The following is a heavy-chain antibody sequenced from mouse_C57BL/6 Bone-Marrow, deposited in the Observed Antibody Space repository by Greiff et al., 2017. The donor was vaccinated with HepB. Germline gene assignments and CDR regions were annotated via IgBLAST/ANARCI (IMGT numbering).Heavy chain of an antibody. D-gene: IGHD1-1*01. J-gene: IGHJ1*01. CDR3: ARGVTTVVEWYFDV. V-gene: IGHV5-12*01. CDR1: GFTFSDYY. CDR2: ISNGGGST. Sequence: EVKVVESGGGLVQPGGSLKLSCAASGFTFSDYYMYWVRQTPEKRLEWVAYISNGGGSTYYTDTVKGRITISRDNAKNTLYLQMSRLKSEDTAMYYCARGVTTVVEWYFDVWGPGTTVTVSS.